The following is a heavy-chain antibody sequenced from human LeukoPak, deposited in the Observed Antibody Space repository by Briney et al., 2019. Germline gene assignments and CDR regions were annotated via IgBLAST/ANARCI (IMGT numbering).Heavy chain of an antibody. Sequence: HPGGSLRLSFAASAFTFGTYWMTSVPQTPGRGLEWVANIKENGSERNYVDSVRGRFTISRDNAKNSLYLQMDSLRAEDTAVYYCARESVHYARGGDYWGQGTLVTVSS. CDR3: ARESVHYARGGDY. D-gene: IGHD3-10*02. V-gene: IGHV3-7*01. CDR2: IKENGSER. CDR1: AFTFGTYW. J-gene: IGHJ4*02.